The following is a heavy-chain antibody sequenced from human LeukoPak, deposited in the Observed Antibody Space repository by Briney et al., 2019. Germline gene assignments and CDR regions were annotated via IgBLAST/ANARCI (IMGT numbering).Heavy chain of an antibody. CDR2: GSESGGT. D-gene: IGHD2-2*01. CDR3: ASLNWGYCSSTSCYDWFDP. CDR1: GGSLNGHY. V-gene: IGHV4-34*01. J-gene: IGHJ5*02. Sequence: SETLSLTCAVYGGSLNGHYWSWIRQPPGKGLEWIGEGSESGGTKFNPSLKSRVTISADTSKNQFSLKLSSVTAADTAVYYCASLNWGYCSSTSCYDWFDPWGQGTLVTVSS.